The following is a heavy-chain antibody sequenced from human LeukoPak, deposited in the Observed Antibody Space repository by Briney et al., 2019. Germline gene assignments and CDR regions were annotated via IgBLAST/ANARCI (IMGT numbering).Heavy chain of an antibody. CDR2: ISTTGTNI. J-gene: IGHJ4*02. D-gene: IGHD2-15*01. V-gene: IGHV3-48*03. Sequence: GGSLRLSCAASGFTFSSYEMNWVRQAPGKGLEWLSYISTTGTNIYYADSVKGQFTISRDNAKNPLYLQMNSLGAEDTALYYCARDPPCSGHYFDYWGQGTLVTVAS. CDR3: ARDPPCSGHYFDY. CDR1: GFTFSSYE.